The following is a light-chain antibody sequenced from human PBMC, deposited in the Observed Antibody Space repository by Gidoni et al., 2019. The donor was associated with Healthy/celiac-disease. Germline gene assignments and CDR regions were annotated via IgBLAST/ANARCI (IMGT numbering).Light chain of an antibody. Sequence: DIVMTQTTLYMYVTPGQPASIYCKSSQRLLHSDGKTYLYWYLQKPVQSPQLLLYEFSSRLSGVPVWFIGSVSGTDFTLKISRVDAEDVVVYYCMQGIHLPLTFXHXSRLEIK. V-gene: IGKV2-29*02. CDR2: EFS. CDR1: QRLLHSDGKTY. CDR3: MQGIHLPLT. J-gene: IGKJ5*01.